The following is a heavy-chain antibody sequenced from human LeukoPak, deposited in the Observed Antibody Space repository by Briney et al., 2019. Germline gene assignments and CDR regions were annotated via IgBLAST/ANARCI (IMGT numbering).Heavy chain of an antibody. V-gene: IGHV4-34*01. D-gene: IGHD3-3*01. J-gene: IGHJ3*02. CDR3: ARDREYYDFWSGHDAFDI. CDR2: VNHSGST. Sequence: SETLSLTCAVYGGSFSGYYWSWIRQPPGKGLEWIGEVNHSGSTNYNPSLKSRVTMSVDTSKNQFSLKLSSVTAADTAVYYCARDREYYDFWSGHDAFDIWGQGTMVTVSS. CDR1: GGSFSGYY.